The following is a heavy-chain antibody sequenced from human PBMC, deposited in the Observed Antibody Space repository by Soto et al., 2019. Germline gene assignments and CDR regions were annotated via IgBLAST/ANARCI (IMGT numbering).Heavy chain of an antibody. CDR3: ARGLECRGYCLDKPTWFGP. V-gene: IGHV1-69*06. D-gene: IGHD2-15*01. Sequence: SVKVSCKASGGTFSTYTFSWVRQAPGQGLDWMGRIIPIFGTPYYAQKFQGRVTITADKSTSTVYMELSSLGSDDTAVYFCARGLECRGYCLDKPTWFGPWGQGTLVTVSS. CDR2: IIPIFGTP. CDR1: GGTFSTYT. J-gene: IGHJ5*02.